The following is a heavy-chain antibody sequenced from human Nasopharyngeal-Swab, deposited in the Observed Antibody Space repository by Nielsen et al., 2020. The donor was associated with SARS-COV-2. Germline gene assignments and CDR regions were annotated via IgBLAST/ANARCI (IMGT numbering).Heavy chain of an antibody. CDR3: AKEGEWDIVVVPAAIPDY. J-gene: IGHJ4*02. D-gene: IGHD2-2*01. CDR2: VTGSGSTT. Sequence: GESLKISCAASGFTFDSYAMTWVRQAPGKGLEWVSSVTGSGSTTKYADSVKGRFTISRDNSNKKVYLQMHSLRAEDSAVYYCAKEGEWDIVVVPAAIPDYWGQGTLVTVSS. V-gene: IGHV3-23*01. CDR1: GFTFDSYA.